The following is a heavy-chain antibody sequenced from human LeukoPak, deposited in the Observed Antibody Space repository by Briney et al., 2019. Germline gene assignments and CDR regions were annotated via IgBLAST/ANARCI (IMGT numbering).Heavy chain of an antibody. D-gene: IGHD5-24*01. J-gene: IGHJ4*02. CDR2: ISSSGSTI. Sequence: GGSLRLSCAASGFTFSDYYMSWIRQAPGKGLEWVSYISSSGSTIYYADSVKGRFTISRDNSKNTLYLQMNSLRAEDTAVYYCAKEGDGYNYFDYWGQGTLVTVSS. CDR3: AKEGDGYNYFDY. CDR1: GFTFSDYY. V-gene: IGHV3-11*04.